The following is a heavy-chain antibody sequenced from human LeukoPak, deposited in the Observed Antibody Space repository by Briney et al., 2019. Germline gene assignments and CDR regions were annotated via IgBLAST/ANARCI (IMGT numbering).Heavy chain of an antibody. Sequence: SETLSLTCTVSGGSISDNSWTWIRQPPGKGLDWIGSIFDIGSITYNPSLRSRLSISVETSKNQISLKLSSVSAADTAVYFCARAASGDRYSGYAKDRYYFDRWGQGTLVTVSS. CDR2: IFDIGSI. V-gene: IGHV4-59*01. CDR1: GGSISDNS. J-gene: IGHJ4*02. D-gene: IGHD5-12*01. CDR3: ARAASGDRYSGYAKDRYYFDR.